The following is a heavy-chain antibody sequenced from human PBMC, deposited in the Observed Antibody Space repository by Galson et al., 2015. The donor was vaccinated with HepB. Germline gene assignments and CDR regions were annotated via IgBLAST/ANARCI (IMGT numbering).Heavy chain of an antibody. CDR2: ISYDGSNK. V-gene: IGHV3-30*04. CDR1: GFTFSSYA. J-gene: IGHJ3*02. D-gene: IGHD6-13*01. Sequence: SLRLSCAASGFTFSSYAMHWVRQAPGKGLEWVAVISYDGSNKYYADSVKGRFTISRDNSKNTLYLQMNSLRAEDTAVYYCARDQGSSWPTGAFDIWGQGTMVTVSS. CDR3: ARDQGSSWPTGAFDI.